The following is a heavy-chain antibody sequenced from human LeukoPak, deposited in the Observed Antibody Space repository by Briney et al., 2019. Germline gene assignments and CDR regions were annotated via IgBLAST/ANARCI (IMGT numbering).Heavy chain of an antibody. V-gene: IGHV3-64*01. CDR1: GFTVSSNY. J-gene: IGHJ6*03. CDR3: ARVSPNKQNGNYYYYYYMDV. D-gene: IGHD1-26*01. CDR2: ISSNGGST. Sequence: GGSLRLSCAASGFTVSSNYMSWVRQAPGKGLEYVSAISSNGGSTYYANSVKGRFTISRDNSKNTLYLQMGSLRAEDMAVYYCARVSPNKQNGNYYYYYYMDVWGKGTTVTVSS.